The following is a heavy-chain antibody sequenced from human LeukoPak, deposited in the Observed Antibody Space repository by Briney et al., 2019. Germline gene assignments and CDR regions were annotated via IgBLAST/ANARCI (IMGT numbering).Heavy chain of an antibody. CDR3: ARSNFKILSY. CDR2: IYHSGST. Sequence: SETLSLTCTVSGYSISSGYYWGWIRQPPGKGLEWIGSIYHSGSTYYNPSLKSRGTISVDTSKNHFSLKLSTVTAADTAVYYCARSNFKILSYWGQGTLVTVSS. J-gene: IGHJ4*02. V-gene: IGHV4-38-2*02. D-gene: IGHD4-11*01. CDR1: GYSISSGYY.